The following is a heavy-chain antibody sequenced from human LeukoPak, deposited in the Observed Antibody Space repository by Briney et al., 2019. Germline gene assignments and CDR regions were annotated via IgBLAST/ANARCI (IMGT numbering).Heavy chain of an antibody. V-gene: IGHV1-46*01. CDR2: INPSGGST. Sequence: GASVKVSCKASGYTFTSYYMHWVRQAPGQGLEWMGIINPSGGSTSYAQKFQGRVTMTRNTSISTAYMELSSLRSEDTAVYYCARAHHDSSGYNYWGQGTLVTVSS. CDR3: ARAHHDSSGYNY. J-gene: IGHJ4*02. D-gene: IGHD3-22*01. CDR1: GYTFTSYY.